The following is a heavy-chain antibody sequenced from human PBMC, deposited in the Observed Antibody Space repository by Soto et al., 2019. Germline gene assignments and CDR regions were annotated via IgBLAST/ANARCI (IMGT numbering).Heavy chain of an antibody. CDR1: GGSISSGGYY. CDR3: ARESLSSGGSYFRGNWFDP. V-gene: IGHV4-31*03. D-gene: IGHD1-26*01. J-gene: IGHJ5*02. Sequence: PSETLSLTCTVSGGSISSGGYYWSWIRQHPGKGLEWIGYIYYSGSTYYNPSLKSRVTISVDTSKNQFSLKLSSVTAADTAVYYCARESLSSGGSYFRGNWFDPWGQGTLVTVSS. CDR2: IYYSGST.